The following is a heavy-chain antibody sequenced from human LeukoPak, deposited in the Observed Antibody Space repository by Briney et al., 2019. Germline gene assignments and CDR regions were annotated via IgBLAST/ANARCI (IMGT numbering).Heavy chain of an antibody. V-gene: IGHV4-34*01. Sequence: SETLSLTCAVYGGSSSGYYWSLIRQPPGKGLEWIGEINHSGSTNYNPSLKSRVTISVDTSKNQFSLKPSSVTAADTAVYYCARGFESEVVTYYYYGMDVWGQGTTVTVSS. CDR3: ARGFESEVVTYYYYGMDV. D-gene: IGHD3-22*01. CDR1: GGSSSGYY. J-gene: IGHJ6*02. CDR2: INHSGST.